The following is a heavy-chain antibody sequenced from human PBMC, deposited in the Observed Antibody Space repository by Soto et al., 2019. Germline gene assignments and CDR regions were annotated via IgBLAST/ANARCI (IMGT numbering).Heavy chain of an antibody. Sequence: QVQLVQSGAEVKRPGASVKVSCKASGYMFTGFYLHWVRQAPGQGLEWMGWINPNNGVTTYAKNFQGRVTMTRDSSIRTAYIELSSLRSDDTAVYFCAAAAIPVAGRHPDFWGQGTVVTVS. D-gene: IGHD6-19*01. CDR2: INPNNGVT. V-gene: IGHV1-2*02. CDR3: AAAAIPVAGRHPDF. J-gene: IGHJ4*02. CDR1: GYMFTGFY.